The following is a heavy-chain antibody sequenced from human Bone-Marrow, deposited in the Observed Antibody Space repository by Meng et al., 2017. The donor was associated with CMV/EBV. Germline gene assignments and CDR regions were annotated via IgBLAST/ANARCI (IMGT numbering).Heavy chain of an antibody. Sequence: GSLRLSCTVSGYSISSGYYWGWIRQPPRKGLEWIGSIYYSGSTYYNPSLKSRVTISVDTSKNQFSLKLRSVTAADTAVYYCAREAVRGTRDYYYGMDVWGLGTTVTFSS. D-gene: IGHD3-16*02. CDR2: IYYSGST. CDR3: AREAVRGTRDYYYGMDV. J-gene: IGHJ6*02. CDR1: GYSISSGYY. V-gene: IGHV4-38-2*02.